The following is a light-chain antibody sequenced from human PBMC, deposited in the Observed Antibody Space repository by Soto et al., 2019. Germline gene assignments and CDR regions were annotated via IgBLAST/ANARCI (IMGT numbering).Light chain of an antibody. CDR1: SSDVGGYNY. Sequence: QSALTQPASVSGSPGQSITISCTGTSSDVGGYNYVSWYQQHPGKAPKLMIYDVSNRPSGVSNRFSGSKSGNTASLTMSGIQAVDEADYYCSSYTGRSTPPYVFGTGTKVTVL. CDR2: DVS. CDR3: SSYTGRSTPPYV. J-gene: IGLJ1*01. V-gene: IGLV2-14*01.